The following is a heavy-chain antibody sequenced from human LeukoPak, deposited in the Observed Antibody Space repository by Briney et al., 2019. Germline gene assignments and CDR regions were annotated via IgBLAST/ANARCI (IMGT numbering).Heavy chain of an antibody. Sequence: SETLSLTCTVSGGSISSSSYYWGWIRQPPGKGLEWIGSIYYSGSTYYNPSLKSRVTISVDTSKNQFSLKLSSVTAADTVFFFKQKTAYEILDYWGQGTLVTVSS. J-gene: IGHJ4*02. CDR2: IYYSGST. CDR3: QKTAYEILDY. D-gene: IGHD3-9*01. CDR1: GGSISSSSYY. V-gene: IGHV4-39*01.